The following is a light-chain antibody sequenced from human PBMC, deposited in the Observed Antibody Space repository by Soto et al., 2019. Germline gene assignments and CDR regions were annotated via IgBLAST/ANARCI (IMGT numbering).Light chain of an antibody. J-gene: IGLJ2*01. V-gene: IGLV2-14*01. CDR1: GSDVGGYDY. Sequence: QSALTQPASVSGSPGQSITISCTGTGSDVGGYDYVSWYQQHPGKAPKVLIYEVSHRPSGVSDRFSGSKSGNTASLTISGLQAEDEADYYCSSYTGTSALVLFGGGTKVTVL. CDR3: SSYTGTSALVL. CDR2: EVS.